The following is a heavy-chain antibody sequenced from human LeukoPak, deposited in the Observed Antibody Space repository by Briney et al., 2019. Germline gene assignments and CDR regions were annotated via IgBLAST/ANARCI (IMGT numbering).Heavy chain of an antibody. J-gene: IGHJ6*03. CDR1: GGSISSSTYY. Sequence: SETLSLTCTVSGGSISSSTYYWGWIRQPPGKGLEWIGSIYYSGSTYYNPSLKSRVTISVDTSKNQFSLKLSSVTAADTAVYYCARVLSAAGISYYYYMDVWGKGTTVTVSS. CDR3: ARVLSAAGISYYYYMDV. D-gene: IGHD6-13*01. CDR2: IYYSGST. V-gene: IGHV4-39*07.